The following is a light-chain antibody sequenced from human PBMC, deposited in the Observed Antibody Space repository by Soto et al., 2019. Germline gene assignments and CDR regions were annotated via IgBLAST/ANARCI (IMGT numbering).Light chain of an antibody. V-gene: IGLV1-51*02. Sequence: QSVLTQPPSASGTPGQRVTISCSGSSSNIGSNSVYWYQQLPGTAPKLLIFKNSQRPSGIPDRFSGSKSGTSATLGITGLQTGDEADYYCGTWDSSLIALFGTGTKVTVL. CDR1: SSNIGSNS. CDR3: GTWDSSLIAL. CDR2: KNS. J-gene: IGLJ1*01.